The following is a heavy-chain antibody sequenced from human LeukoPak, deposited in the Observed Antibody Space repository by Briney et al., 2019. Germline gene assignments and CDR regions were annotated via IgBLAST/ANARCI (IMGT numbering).Heavy chain of an antibody. D-gene: IGHD5-24*01. V-gene: IGHV5-51*01. J-gene: IGHJ2*01. CDR3: ATRSIRVRDGYNFWYFDL. CDR1: GYSFTSYW. Sequence: PGESLQISCKGSGYSFTSYWIGWVRQMPGKGLEWMGIIYPGDSDTRYSPSFQGQVTISADKSISTAYLQWSSLKASDTAMYYCATRSIRVRDGYNFWYFDLWGRGTLVTVSS. CDR2: IYPGDSDT.